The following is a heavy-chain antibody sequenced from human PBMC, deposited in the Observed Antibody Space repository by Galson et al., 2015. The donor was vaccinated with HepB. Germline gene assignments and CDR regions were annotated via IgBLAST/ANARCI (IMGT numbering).Heavy chain of an antibody. CDR2: ISNSGHDT. Sequence: CAASGFTFRNYAMSWVRQAPGKGLEWVSSISNSGHDTYYADSVKGRFTISRDNSKNTVLLQVSSLRAEDTAVYYCAFLYSLDYWGQGTLVTVSS. CDR1: GFTFRNYA. V-gene: IGHV3-23*01. J-gene: IGHJ4*02. CDR3: AFLYSLDY. D-gene: IGHD3-16*01.